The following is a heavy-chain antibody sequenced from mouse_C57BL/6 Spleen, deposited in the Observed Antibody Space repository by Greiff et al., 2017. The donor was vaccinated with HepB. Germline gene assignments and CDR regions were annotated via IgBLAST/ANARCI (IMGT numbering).Heavy chain of an antibody. CDR1: GYTFTDYY. Sequence: QVQLKQSGAELVRPGASVKLSCKASGYTFTDYYINWVKQRPGQGLEWIARIYPGSGNTYYNEKFKGKATLTAEKSSSTAYMQLSSLTSEDSAVYFCARGVIYYGSSYYWYFDVWGTGTTVTVSS. D-gene: IGHD1-1*01. J-gene: IGHJ1*03. CDR3: ARGVIYYGSSYYWYFDV. CDR2: IYPGSGNT. V-gene: IGHV1-76*01.